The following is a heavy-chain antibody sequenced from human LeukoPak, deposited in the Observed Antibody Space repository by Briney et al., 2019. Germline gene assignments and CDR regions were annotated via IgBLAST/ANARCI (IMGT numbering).Heavy chain of an antibody. V-gene: IGHV3-33*01. CDR3: ATNGAVAGTFPYYYYYYGMDV. CDR2: IWYDGSNK. CDR1: GFTFSSYG. D-gene: IGHD6-19*01. J-gene: IGHJ6*02. Sequence: GGSLRLSCAASGFTFSSYGMHWVRQAPGKGLGWVAVIWYDGSNKYYADSAKGRFTISRDNSKNTLYLQMNSLRAEDTAVYYCATNGAVAGTFPYYYYYYGMDVWGQGTTVTVSS.